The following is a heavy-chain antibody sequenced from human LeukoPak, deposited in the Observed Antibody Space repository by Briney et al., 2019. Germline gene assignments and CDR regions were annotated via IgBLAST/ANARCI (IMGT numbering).Heavy chain of an antibody. V-gene: IGHV1-8*01. CDR1: GYTFTSYD. CDR3: ATTRSGYSSSWYTTYYYYMDV. D-gene: IGHD6-13*01. J-gene: IGHJ6*03. CDR2: MNPNSGNT. Sequence: ASVKVSCKASGYTFTSYDINWVRQATGQGLEWMGWMNPNSGNTGYAQKFQGRVTMTRNTSISTAYMELSSLRSEDTAVYYCATTRSGYSSSWYTTYYYYMDVWGKGTTVTVSS.